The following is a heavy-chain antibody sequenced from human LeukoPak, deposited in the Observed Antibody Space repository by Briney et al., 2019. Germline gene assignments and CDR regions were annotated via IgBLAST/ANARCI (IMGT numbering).Heavy chain of an antibody. D-gene: IGHD6-6*01. CDR2: TYYRSKWNI. V-gene: IGHV6-1*01. J-gene: IGHJ5*02. Sequence: SQTLSLTFAISGDSVSINSASWNWIRQSPSRGLEWLGRTYYRSKWNIDYAISVQSRITINPDTSKNQFSLHLKSVTPEDTAVYYCARDPDSSYEWGPFDPWGQGTLVTVSS. CDR3: ARDPDSSYEWGPFDP. CDR1: GDSVSINSAS.